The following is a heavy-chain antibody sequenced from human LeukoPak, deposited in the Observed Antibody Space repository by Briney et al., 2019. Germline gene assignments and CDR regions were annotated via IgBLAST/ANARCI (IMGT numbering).Heavy chain of an antibody. CDR3: ARGGAHDTLDY. CDR2: IYHSGST. Sequence: PSETLSLTFAVSGGSISSGGYSWSWIRQPPGKGLEWIGYIYHSGSTYYNPSLKSRVTISVDRSKNQFSLKLSSVTAADTAVYYCARGGAHDTLDYWGQGTLVTVSS. D-gene: IGHD3-9*01. V-gene: IGHV4-30-2*01. CDR1: GGSISSGGYS. J-gene: IGHJ4*02.